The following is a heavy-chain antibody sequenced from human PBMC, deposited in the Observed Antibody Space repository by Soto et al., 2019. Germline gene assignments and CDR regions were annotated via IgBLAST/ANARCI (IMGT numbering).Heavy chain of an antibody. D-gene: IGHD1-26*01. J-gene: IGHJ4*02. Sequence: PSETLSLTCAVYGGSFSGYYWSWIRQPPGKGLEWIGEINHSGSTNYNPSLKSRVTISVDTSKNQFSLKLSSVTAGDTAVYYCAKENLILGPSQLDSWGQGTLVTVSS. CDR3: AKENLILGPSQLDS. CDR1: GGSFSGYY. V-gene: IGHV4-34*01. CDR2: INHSGST.